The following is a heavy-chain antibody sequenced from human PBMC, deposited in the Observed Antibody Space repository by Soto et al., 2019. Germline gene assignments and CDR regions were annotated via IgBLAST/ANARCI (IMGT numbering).Heavy chain of an antibody. CDR2: VSLTGDRT. CDR1: RFSFSSYE. Sequence: PGGSLRLSCVASRFSFSSYEMSWVRQAAGKGLEWVSRVSLTGDRTNYAGSVKGRLTVSRDNFKNTLYLEMDSLRPEDTAIYYCARGGGYCTPTSCAIDSWGRGTPVTVSS. J-gene: IGHJ4*02. V-gene: IGHV3-23*01. CDR3: ARGGGYCTPTSCAIDS. D-gene: IGHD2-8*01.